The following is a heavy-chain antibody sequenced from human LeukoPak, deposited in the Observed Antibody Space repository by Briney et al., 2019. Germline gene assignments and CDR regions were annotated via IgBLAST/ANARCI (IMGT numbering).Heavy chain of an antibody. CDR2: ISYSGRT. Sequence: SETLSLTCSVSGGSISSRNNYWGWIRQPPGKGLEWIGSISYSGRTNYNPSLKSRVTISVDMSKNQFSLKLSSVTAADTAVYYRAGYTVATMADYWGQGTLVTVSS. J-gene: IGHJ4*02. CDR3: AGYTVATMADY. CDR1: GGSISSRNNY. V-gene: IGHV4-39*01. D-gene: IGHD5-12*01.